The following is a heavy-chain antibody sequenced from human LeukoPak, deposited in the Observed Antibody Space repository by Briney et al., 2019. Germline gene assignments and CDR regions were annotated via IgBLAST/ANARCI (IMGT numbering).Heavy chain of an antibody. Sequence: ASVKVSCKASGYTFTTYGISWVRQAPGQGLEWMGWISAYNGNTNYAQKLQGRVTMTTDTSTSTAYMELRSLRSDDTAVYYCARDRAREWELPQLPYFDYWGQGTLVTVSS. V-gene: IGHV1-18*01. J-gene: IGHJ4*02. D-gene: IGHD1-26*01. CDR2: ISAYNGNT. CDR1: GYTFTTYG. CDR3: ARDRAREWELPQLPYFDY.